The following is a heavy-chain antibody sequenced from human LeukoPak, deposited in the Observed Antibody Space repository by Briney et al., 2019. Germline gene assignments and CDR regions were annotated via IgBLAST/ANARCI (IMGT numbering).Heavy chain of an antibody. Sequence: SSETLSLTCTVSGGSISSYYWSWIRQPPGKGLEWIGYIYYSGSTNYNPSLKSRVTISVDTSKNQFSLKLSSVTAADTAVYYCARLEYGDYPDYWGQGTLVTVSS. CDR1: GGSISSYY. V-gene: IGHV4-59*08. D-gene: IGHD4-17*01. CDR2: IYYSGST. CDR3: ARLEYGDYPDY. J-gene: IGHJ4*02.